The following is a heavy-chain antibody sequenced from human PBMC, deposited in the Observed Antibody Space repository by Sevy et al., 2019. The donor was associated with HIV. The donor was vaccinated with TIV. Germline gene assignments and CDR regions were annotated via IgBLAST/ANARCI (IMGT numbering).Heavy chain of an antibody. D-gene: IGHD3-10*01. Sequence: ASVEVSCKASGDTLRKHAISWVRQAPGKGLEWMGGIIPTFDTANFPRKFQDRVTITADESTSTVYMELSSLRSEDTAVYYCARAGENLYYSYYDYWGQGTLVTVSS. CDR3: ARAGENLYYSYYDY. CDR1: GDTLRKHA. J-gene: IGHJ4*02. CDR2: IIPTFDTA. V-gene: IGHV1-69*13.